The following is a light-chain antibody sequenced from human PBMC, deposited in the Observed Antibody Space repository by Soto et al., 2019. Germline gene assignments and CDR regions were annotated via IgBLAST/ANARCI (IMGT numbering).Light chain of an antibody. CDR2: AAS. Sequence: AIRMTQSPSSLSASTGDRVTITCRASQGISSYLAWYQQKPGKAPKLLIYAASTLQSGVPSRFSDSGSGTDLTLTISCLQSEDFTTYYCHQYYSYPPYTFGQGTKLEIK. J-gene: IGKJ2*01. CDR1: QGISSY. V-gene: IGKV1-8*01. CDR3: HQYYSYPPYT.